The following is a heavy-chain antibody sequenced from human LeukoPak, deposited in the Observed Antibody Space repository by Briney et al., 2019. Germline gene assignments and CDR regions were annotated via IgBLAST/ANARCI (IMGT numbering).Heavy chain of an antibody. CDR1: GGSISSGSYY. V-gene: IGHV4-61*02. CDR3: AKEIQLWGIVWFDP. Sequence: SETLSLTCTVYGGSISSGSYYWSWIRQPAGKGLEWIGRIYTSGSTNYNPSLKTRVTISVDTSKNQFSLKLSSVTAADTAVYYCAKEIQLWGIVWFDPWGQGTLVTVSS. D-gene: IGHD5-18*01. CDR2: IYTSGST. J-gene: IGHJ5*02.